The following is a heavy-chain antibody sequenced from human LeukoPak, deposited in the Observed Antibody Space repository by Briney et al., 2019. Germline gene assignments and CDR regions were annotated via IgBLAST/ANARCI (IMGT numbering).Heavy chain of an antibody. V-gene: IGHV3-7*01. CDR2: MNEYGSKT. CDR3: ARARGCGSSRCDYFDD. Sequence: PGGSLRVSCAASGFTFSSYWMSWVRQAPGKGLEWVAKMNEYGSKTFYVHSLKGRFTITRDNAKNSLYLQMNRLRAEDTAVYYCARARGCGSSRCDYFDDWGQGTLVTVSS. D-gene: IGHD2-2*01. CDR1: GFTFSSYW. J-gene: IGHJ4*02.